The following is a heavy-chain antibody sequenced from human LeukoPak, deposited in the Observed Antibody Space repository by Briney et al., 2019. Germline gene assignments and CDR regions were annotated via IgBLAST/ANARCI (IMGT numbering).Heavy chain of an antibody. D-gene: IGHD1-26*01. V-gene: IGHV3-64*01. J-gene: IGHJ4*02. Sequence: GGSLRLSCAASGFTFSSYAMHWVRQAPGKGLEYVSAISSNGGSTYYANSVKGRFTISRDNSKNTPYLQMGSLRAEDMAVYYCARDIGGSYFDYWGQGTLVTVSS. CDR3: ARDIGGSYFDY. CDR2: ISSNGGST. CDR1: GFTFSSYA.